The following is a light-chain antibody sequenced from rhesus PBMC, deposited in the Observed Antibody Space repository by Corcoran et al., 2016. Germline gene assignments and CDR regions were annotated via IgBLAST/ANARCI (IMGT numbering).Light chain of an antibody. J-gene: IGKJ3*01. CDR1: ENVNNY. V-gene: IGKV1-74*01. CDR3: QHSYGTPFT. CDR2: KAS. Sequence: DIQMTQSPSSLSASVGDRVTITCRASENVNNYLHWYQQKPGKAPKLLIYKASTLQSGVPSRFSGSGSVTDFTLTISSLQPEDFATYYWQHSYGTPFTFGPGTKLDIK.